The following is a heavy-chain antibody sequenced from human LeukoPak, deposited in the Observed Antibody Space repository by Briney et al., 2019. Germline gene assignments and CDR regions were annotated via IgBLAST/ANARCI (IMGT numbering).Heavy chain of an antibody. CDR1: GGSISSYY. V-gene: IGHV4-59*08. J-gene: IGHJ6*02. Sequence: PSETLSLTCTVSGGSISSYYWSWIRQPPGKGLEWIGYIYYSGSTNYNPSLKSRVTISVDTSKNQFSLKLSSVTAADTAVYYCARLQCSGGSCYSYYHYGMDVWGQGTTVTVSS. CDR3: ARLQCSGGSCYSYYHYGMDV. CDR2: IYYSGST. D-gene: IGHD2-15*01.